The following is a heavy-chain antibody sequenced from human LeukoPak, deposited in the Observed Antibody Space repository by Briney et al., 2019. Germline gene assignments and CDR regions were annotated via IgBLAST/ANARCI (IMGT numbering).Heavy chain of an antibody. V-gene: IGHV1-8*03. D-gene: IGHD1-26*01. CDR2: MNPNSGNT. Sequence: ASVKVSCKASGYTFTSYDINWVRQATGQGLEWVGWMNPNSGNTGYAQKFQGRVTITRNTSISTAYMELSSLGSEDTAVYYCAIRGSYGVGAFDIWGQGTMVTVSS. CDR3: AIRGSYGVGAFDI. CDR1: GYTFTSYD. J-gene: IGHJ3*02.